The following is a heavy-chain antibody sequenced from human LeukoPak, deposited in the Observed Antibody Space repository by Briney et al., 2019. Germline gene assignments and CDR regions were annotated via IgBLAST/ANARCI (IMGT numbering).Heavy chain of an antibody. J-gene: IGHJ4*02. CDR1: GFTFSSYA. CDR2: ISGSGGST. CDR3: AKVSRGYSGYDLYYFDY. V-gene: IGHV3-23*01. D-gene: IGHD5-12*01. Sequence: GGSLRLSCAASGFTFSSYAMSWVRQAPGKGLEWVSAISGSGGSTYYADSVKGRFTISRDNSKNTLYLQMNSLRAEDTAVYYCAKVSRGYSGYDLYYFDYWGQGTLVTVSS.